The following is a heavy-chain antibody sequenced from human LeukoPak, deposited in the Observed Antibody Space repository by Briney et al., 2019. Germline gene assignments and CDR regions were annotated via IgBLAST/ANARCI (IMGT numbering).Heavy chain of an antibody. CDR3: AKVRSVGYSYGVPDY. Sequence: GGSLRLSCAASGFTFSSYGMHWVRQAPGKGLEWVAVISYDGSNEYYADSVKGRFTISRDNSKNTLYLQMDSLRAEDTAVYYCAKVRSVGYSYGVPDYWGQGTLVTVSS. D-gene: IGHD5-18*01. CDR2: ISYDGSNE. J-gene: IGHJ4*02. CDR1: GFTFSSYG. V-gene: IGHV3-30*18.